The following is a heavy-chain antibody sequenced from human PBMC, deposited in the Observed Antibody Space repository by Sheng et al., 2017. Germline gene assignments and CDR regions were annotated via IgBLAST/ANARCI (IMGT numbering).Heavy chain of an antibody. CDR1: GGSFSGYY. V-gene: IGHV4-34*01. D-gene: IGHD6-6*01. Sequence: QVQLQQWGAGLLKPSETLSLTCAVYGGSFSGYYWSWIRQPPGKGLEWIGEINHSGSTNYNPSLKSRVTISVDTSKNQFSLKLSSVTAADTAVYYCARDEAYSSSSQEYNWFDPWGQGTLVTVSS. CDR2: INHSGST. CDR3: ARDEAYSSSSQEYNWFDP. J-gene: IGHJ5*02.